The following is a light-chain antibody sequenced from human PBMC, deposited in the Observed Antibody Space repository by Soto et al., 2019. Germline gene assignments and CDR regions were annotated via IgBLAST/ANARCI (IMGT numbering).Light chain of an antibody. V-gene: IGLV2-14*01. CDR3: SSYKSSSTLPYV. Sequence: QSVLTQPASVSGSPGQSITIYCTGTSSDVGGYNLVSWYQQYPDKAPKLMIFDVNTLPSGVSNRFSGSKSGNTASLTISGLQAEDEADYYCSSYKSSSTLPYVFGTGTKLTVL. CDR2: DVN. J-gene: IGLJ1*01. CDR1: SSDVGGYNL.